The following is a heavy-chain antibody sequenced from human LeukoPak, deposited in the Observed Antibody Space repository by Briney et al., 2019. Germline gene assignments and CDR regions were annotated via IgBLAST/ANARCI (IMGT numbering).Heavy chain of an antibody. CDR3: TKDWGTTGPYDY. CDR2: ISKGSSYI. Sequence: GGSLRLSCAVSGFTFSTFSMNWVRQAPGKGLEWVSSISKGSSYIYYADSVKSRFTLSRDNAKNSLYLQMNSLRAEDTAIYYCTKDWGTTGPYDYWGQGTLVTVSS. V-gene: IGHV3-21*06. CDR1: GFTFSTFS. J-gene: IGHJ4*02. D-gene: IGHD2-2*01.